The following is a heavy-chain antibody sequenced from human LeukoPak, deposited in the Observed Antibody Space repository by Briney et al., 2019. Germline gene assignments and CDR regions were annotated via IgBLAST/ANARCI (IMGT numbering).Heavy chain of an antibody. V-gene: IGHV1-69*13. J-gene: IGHJ6*03. CDR2: IIPIFGTA. CDR1: GYTFTGYY. D-gene: IGHD3-10*01. Sequence: GASVKVSCKASGYTFTGYYMHWVRQAPGQGLEWMGGIIPIFGTANYAQKFQGRVTITADESTSTAYMELSSLRSEDTAVYYCARALYGSGSYYWYYYYYMDVWGKGTTVTISS. CDR3: ARALYGSGSYYWYYYYYMDV.